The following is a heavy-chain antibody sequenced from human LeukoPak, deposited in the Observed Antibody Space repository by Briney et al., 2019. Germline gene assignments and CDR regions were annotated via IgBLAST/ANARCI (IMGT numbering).Heavy chain of an antibody. V-gene: IGHV5-51*01. J-gene: IGHJ3*02. CDR1: GYSFTSYW. D-gene: IGHD2-2*02. CDR3: VRVKEYQLLYGVGAFDI. CDR2: IYPDDSDT. Sequence: GESLKISCKGSGYSFTSYWIGWVRQMPGKGLEWMGIIYPDDSDTRYSPSFQGQVTMSADKSIRTAYLQWSSLKASDTAMYYCVRVKEYQLLYGVGAFDIWGQGTMVTVSS.